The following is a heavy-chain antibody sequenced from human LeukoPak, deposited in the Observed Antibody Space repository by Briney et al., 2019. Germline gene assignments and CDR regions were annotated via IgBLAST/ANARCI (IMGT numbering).Heavy chain of an antibody. Sequence: EASVKVSCKASGGTFSSYAISWVRQAPGQGLEWMGRIIPIFGTANYAQKFQGRVTITTDESTSTAYMELSSLRSEDTAVYYCARGDYYGSGSYYENWFDPWGQGTLVTVAS. J-gene: IGHJ5*02. CDR1: GGTFSSYA. CDR2: IIPIFGTA. D-gene: IGHD3-10*01. CDR3: ARGDYYGSGSYYENWFDP. V-gene: IGHV1-69*05.